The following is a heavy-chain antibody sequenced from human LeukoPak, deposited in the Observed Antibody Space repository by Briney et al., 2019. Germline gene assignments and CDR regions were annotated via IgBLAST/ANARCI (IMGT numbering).Heavy chain of an antibody. CDR1: GYTFTSYA. Sequence: ASVKVSCKASGYTFTSYAMHWVRQAPGQRLEWMGWINAGNGNTKYSQKFQGRVTITTDESTSTAYMELSSLRSEDTAVYYCASTATFLEWLSLDYWGQGTLVTVSS. V-gene: IGHV1-3*01. CDR2: INAGNGNT. CDR3: ASTATFLEWLSLDY. J-gene: IGHJ4*02. D-gene: IGHD3-3*02.